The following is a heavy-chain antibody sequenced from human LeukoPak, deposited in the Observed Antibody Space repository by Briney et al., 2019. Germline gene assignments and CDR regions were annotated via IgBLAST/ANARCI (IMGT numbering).Heavy chain of an antibody. CDR3: ARARQHTYYYDSSGYYYFDY. Sequence: ASVKVSCKASGYTFTGYYMHWVRQAPGQGLEWMGRINPNSGGTNYAQKFQGRVTMTRDTSISTAYMELSRLRSDDTAVYYCARARQHTYYYDSSGYYYFDYWGQGTLVTVSS. CDR2: INPNSGGT. J-gene: IGHJ4*02. D-gene: IGHD3-22*01. V-gene: IGHV1-2*06. CDR1: GYTFTGYY.